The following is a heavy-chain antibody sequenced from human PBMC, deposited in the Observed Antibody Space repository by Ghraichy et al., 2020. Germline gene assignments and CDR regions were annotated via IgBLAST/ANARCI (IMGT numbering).Heavy chain of an antibody. D-gene: IGHD1-26*01. V-gene: IGHV3-30*03. J-gene: IGHJ4*02. CDR1: GFTFSRYG. CDR3: ARGEDGSPDF. CDR2: MSTDGKTK. Sequence: GESLNISCAASGFTFSRYGMHCVRQAPGKGLVWVALMSTDGKTKYYEDSVRGRFTISRDNSKNTLFLQMNSLRAEDTAMYYCARGEDGSPDFWGQGTLVTVSS.